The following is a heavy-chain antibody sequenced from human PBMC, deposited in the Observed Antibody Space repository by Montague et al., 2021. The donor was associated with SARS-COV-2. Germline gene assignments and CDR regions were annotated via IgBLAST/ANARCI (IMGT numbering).Heavy chain of an antibody. D-gene: IGHD3-22*01. CDR3: AKDFDYYDSSGYFDY. Sequence: SLRLSCAASGFTFGDYAMHWVRQAPGKGPEWVSGITWDSGTIDYXXSVKGRFTISRDNAKNSLYLQMNSLRVEDTALYYCAKDFDYYDSSGYFDYWGQGTLVTVSS. V-gene: IGHV3-9*01. CDR1: GFTFGDYA. J-gene: IGHJ4*02. CDR2: ITWDSGTI.